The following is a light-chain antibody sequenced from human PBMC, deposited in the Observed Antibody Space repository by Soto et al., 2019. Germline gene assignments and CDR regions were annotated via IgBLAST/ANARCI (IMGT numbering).Light chain of an antibody. CDR1: SSDVGGYNY. J-gene: IGLJ2*01. Sequence: QSALTQPPSASGSPGQSVTISCTGTSSDVGGYNYVSWYQQHPGKAPKLMIYEVIKRPSGVPDRFSGSKSGNTASLTVSGLQAEDEADYYCSSYAGSNNPVVFGGGTKLTVL. CDR3: SSYAGSNNPVV. CDR2: EVI. V-gene: IGLV2-8*01.